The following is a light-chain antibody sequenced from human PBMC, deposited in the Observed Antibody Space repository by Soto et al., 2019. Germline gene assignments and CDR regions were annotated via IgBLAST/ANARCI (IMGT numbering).Light chain of an antibody. J-gene: IGLJ2*01. CDR1: SSNIGSNA. CDR2: SNN. CDR3: AALDDSRNGPL. V-gene: IGLV1-44*01. Sequence: QSVLTQPPSASGTPGQRVTISCSGSSSNIGSNAVNWYQQLPGTAPTLLIYSNNQRPSGVPDRFSGSKSGTSASLAVNGLQSEDEADYYCAALDDSRNGPLVGGGTKLTVL.